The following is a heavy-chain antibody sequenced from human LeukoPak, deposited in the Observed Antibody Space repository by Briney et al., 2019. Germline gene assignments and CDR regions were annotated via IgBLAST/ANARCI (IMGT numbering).Heavy chain of an antibody. J-gene: IGHJ4*02. D-gene: IGHD3-10*01. CDR1: GFTFSSYA. Sequence: PGGSLRLSCAASGFTFSSYAMHWVRQAPGKGLEWVAVISYDGSNKYYADSVKGRFTISRDNSKNTLYLQMNSLRAEDTAVYYCARAGGYGSGRPIDYWGQGTLVTVSS. V-gene: IGHV3-30-3*01. CDR2: ISYDGSNK. CDR3: ARAGGYGSGRPIDY.